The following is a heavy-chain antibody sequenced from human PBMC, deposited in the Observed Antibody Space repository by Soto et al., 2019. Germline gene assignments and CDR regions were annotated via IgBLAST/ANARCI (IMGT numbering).Heavy chain of an antibody. CDR2: IWYDGSNK. D-gene: IGHD3-3*01. CDR3: ASGFLEWLLNY. J-gene: IGHJ4*02. Sequence: GGSLRLSCAASGFTFSSYGMHWVRQAPGKGLEWVAVIWYDGSNKYYADSVKGRFTISRDNSKNTLYLQMNSLRAEDTAVYYCASGFLEWLLNYWGQGTLVTVSS. V-gene: IGHV3-33*01. CDR1: GFTFSSYG.